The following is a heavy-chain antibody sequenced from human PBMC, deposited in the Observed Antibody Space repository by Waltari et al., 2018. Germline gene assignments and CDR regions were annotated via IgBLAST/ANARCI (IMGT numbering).Heavy chain of an antibody. CDR3: ATKGQWLVDLFDY. Sequence: QVQLQQWGAGLLKPSETLSLTCAVYGGSFSGYYWSWIRQPPGKGLEWIGEINHSGSTNYNPSLKSRVTISVDTSKNQFSLKLSSVTAADTAVYYCATKGQWLVDLFDYWGQGTLVTVSS. D-gene: IGHD6-19*01. J-gene: IGHJ4*02. V-gene: IGHV4-34*01. CDR2: INHSGST. CDR1: GGSFSGYY.